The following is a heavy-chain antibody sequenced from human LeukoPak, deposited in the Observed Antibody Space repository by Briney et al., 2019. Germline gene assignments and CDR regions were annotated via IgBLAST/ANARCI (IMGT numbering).Heavy chain of an antibody. CDR1: GFTFSSYA. CDR2: ISGSGGST. CDR3: AKASIYYYDSSGYYQGHFDY. D-gene: IGHD3-22*01. Sequence: GGSLRLSCAASGFTFSSYAMSWVRQAPGKGLEWVSAISGSGGSTYYADSVKGRFTISRDNSKNTLYLQMNSLRAEDTAVYYCAKASIYYYDSSGYYQGHFDYWGQGTLVTVSS. J-gene: IGHJ4*02. V-gene: IGHV3-23*01.